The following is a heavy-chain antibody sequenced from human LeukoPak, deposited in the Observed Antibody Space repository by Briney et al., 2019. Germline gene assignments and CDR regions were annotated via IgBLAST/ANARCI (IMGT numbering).Heavy chain of an antibody. CDR2: ISGAGGSI. CDR1: GFTFNMYA. V-gene: IGHV3-23*01. D-gene: IGHD2-15*01. Sequence: GGSLGLSCTASGFTFNMYAMSWVRQAPGKGLEWVSGISGAGGSIYYADSVKGRFTISRDNSKDTLYLQMNNVRPEDTSVYYCAKGVVVMPATRIDSWGQGTLVIVSS. J-gene: IGHJ5*01. CDR3: AKGVVVMPATRIDS.